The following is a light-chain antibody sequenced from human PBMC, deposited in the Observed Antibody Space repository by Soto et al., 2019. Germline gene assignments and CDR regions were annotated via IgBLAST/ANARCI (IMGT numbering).Light chain of an antibody. J-gene: IGKJ1*01. CDR3: QQSYSTPWT. Sequence: DIQMTQSPSSLSASVGDRVTITCRASQSIGRYLNWYQQKPGKAPKLLIYTASSLQSGVPSRFSGSGSGTDFTLTISSLQPEDFATYSCQQSYSTPWTFGQGTKVEIK. V-gene: IGKV1-39*01. CDR2: TAS. CDR1: QSIGRY.